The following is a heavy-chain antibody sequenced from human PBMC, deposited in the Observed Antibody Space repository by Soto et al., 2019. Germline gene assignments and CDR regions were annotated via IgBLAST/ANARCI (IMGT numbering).Heavy chain of an antibody. J-gene: IGHJ3*02. V-gene: IGHV4-59*01. Sequence: SETLSLTCTVSGGSTSSFCWSWIRQFPGKRLEWIAFIYKSGTTNYNPSLGSRVTVSVATSKNQFSLKLTSVTAADTAVYYCARELFQFGPRVGTFDIWGPGTMVTVS. CDR3: ARELFQFGPRVGTFDI. D-gene: IGHD3-16*01. CDR1: GGSTSSFC. CDR2: IYKSGTT.